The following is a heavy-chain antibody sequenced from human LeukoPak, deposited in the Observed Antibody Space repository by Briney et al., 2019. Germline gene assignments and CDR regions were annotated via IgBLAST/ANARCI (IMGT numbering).Heavy chain of an antibody. Sequence: GGSLRLSWAASGFIVSNYFMSWVRQAPGKGLECVSVIYSDGATYFADSVKGRFTISRDNSKNTLYLQMNSLRAEDTAVYFCAREYGSGTFDWGQGTLVTVSS. D-gene: IGHD2-2*01. J-gene: IGHJ4*02. CDR1: GFIVSNYF. CDR2: IYSDGAT. CDR3: AREYGSGTFD. V-gene: IGHV3-53*01.